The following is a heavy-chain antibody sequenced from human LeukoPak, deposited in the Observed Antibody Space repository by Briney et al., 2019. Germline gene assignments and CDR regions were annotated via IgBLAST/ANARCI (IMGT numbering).Heavy chain of an antibody. CDR2: ISSGGLTI. V-gene: IGHV3-48*04. CDR1: GFTFSTYT. CDR3: ARDFDYGDYIDF. Sequence: GGSLRLSCVASGFTFSTYTFNWVRQAPGKGLEWLSYISSGGLTIFYADSVRGRFTISRDNTKNSISLDMTNLRAEDTAVYYCARDFDYGDYIDFWGQGTLVAVSS. D-gene: IGHD4/OR15-4a*01. J-gene: IGHJ4*02.